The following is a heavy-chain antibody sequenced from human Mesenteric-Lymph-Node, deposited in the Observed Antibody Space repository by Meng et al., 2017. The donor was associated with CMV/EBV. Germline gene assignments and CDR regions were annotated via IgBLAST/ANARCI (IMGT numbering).Heavy chain of an antibody. CDR1: GASITSNY. D-gene: IGHD3-10*01. V-gene: IGHV4-59*01. Sequence: VSGASITSNYWSWIRQPPGKGLEWIGYVYNGGSTDSNPSLKGRVSISLDRSTNQFSLKLTSVTAADTAVYYCARDIPYYYGSAAFDYWGRGTLVTVSS. CDR2: VYNGGST. J-gene: IGHJ4*02. CDR3: ARDIPYYYGSAAFDY.